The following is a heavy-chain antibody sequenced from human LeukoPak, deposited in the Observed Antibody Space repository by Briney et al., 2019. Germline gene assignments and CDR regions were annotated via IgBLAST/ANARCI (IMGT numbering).Heavy chain of an antibody. Sequence: PGGSLSLSCVVSGFTFSSYWMNWVRQAPGKGLEWVSYISSSGSTIYYADSVKGRFTISRDNAKNSLYLQMNSLRAEDTAVYYCARGRKWLDYWGQGPLVTVFS. CDR2: ISSSGSTI. D-gene: IGHD5-12*01. J-gene: IGHJ4*02. CDR1: GFTFSSYW. V-gene: IGHV3-48*04. CDR3: ARGRKWLDY.